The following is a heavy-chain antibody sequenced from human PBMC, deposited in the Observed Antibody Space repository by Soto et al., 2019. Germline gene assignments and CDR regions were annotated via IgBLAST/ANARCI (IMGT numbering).Heavy chain of an antibody. J-gene: IGHJ6*02. D-gene: IGHD6-6*01. CDR3: ARIAARSGYGMDV. CDR1: GGSFSGYY. Sequence: SETLSLTCAVYGGSFSGYYWSWIRQPPGKGLEWIGEINHSGSTNYNPSLKSRVTISVDTSKNQFSLKLSSVTAADTAAYYCARIAARSGYGMDVWGQGTTVTVSS. V-gene: IGHV4-34*01. CDR2: INHSGST.